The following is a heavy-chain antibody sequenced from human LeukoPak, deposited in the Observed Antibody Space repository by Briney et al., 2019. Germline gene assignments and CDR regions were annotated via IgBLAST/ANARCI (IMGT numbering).Heavy chain of an antibody. Sequence: ASAKVSCKASGYTFTSYGISWVRQAPGQGLEWMGWIGAYNGNTNYAQKLQGRVTMTSDTSTSTAYMELRSLRSDDTAVYYCARDGDSYGPTHIDYWGQGTLVIVSS. V-gene: IGHV1-18*01. J-gene: IGHJ4*02. CDR2: IGAYNGNT. D-gene: IGHD5-18*01. CDR1: GYTFTSYG. CDR3: ARDGDSYGPTHIDY.